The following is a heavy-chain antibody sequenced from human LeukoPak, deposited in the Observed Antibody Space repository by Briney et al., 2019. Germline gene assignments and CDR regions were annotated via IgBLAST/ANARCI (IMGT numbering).Heavy chain of an antibody. CDR1: GFTFSSYS. D-gene: IGHD3-22*01. V-gene: IGHV3-21*01. Sequence: GGSLRLSCAASGFTFSSYSMKWVRQAPGKGLDWVSSITSTSSYIYYADSVKGRFTISRDNAKNSLYLQMNSLRAEDTALYYCARESYYATGGRDYWGQGSLVTVSS. CDR2: ITSTSSYI. CDR3: ARESYYATGGRDY. J-gene: IGHJ4*02.